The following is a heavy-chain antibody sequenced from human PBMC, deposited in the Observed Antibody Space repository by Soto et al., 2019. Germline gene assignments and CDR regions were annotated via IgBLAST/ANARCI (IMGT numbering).Heavy chain of an antibody. D-gene: IGHD3-22*01. J-gene: IGHJ3*02. V-gene: IGHV1-69*01. Sequence: QVQLVQSGAEVKKPGSSVKVSCKASGGTFSSYAISWVRQAPGQGLEWMGGIIPIFGTANYPQKFQGRVTITADESTSTAYMELSSLRSEDTAVYYCARRDYYDSSGYYYVSAFDIWGQGTMVTVSS. CDR1: GGTFSSYA. CDR2: IIPIFGTA. CDR3: ARRDYYDSSGYYYVSAFDI.